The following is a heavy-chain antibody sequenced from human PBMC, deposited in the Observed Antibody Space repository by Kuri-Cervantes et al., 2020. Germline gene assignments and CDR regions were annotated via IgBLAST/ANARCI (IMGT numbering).Heavy chain of an antibody. V-gene: IGHV3-33*08. J-gene: IGHJ4*02. CDR1: GFTFSSYA. CDR3: ARDPIYGGNSGVDY. Sequence: GSLKISCAASGFTFSSYAMHWVRQAPGKGLEWVAVIWYDGSNKYYADSVKGRFTISRDNSKNTLYLQMNSLRAEDTAVYYCARDPIYGGNSGVDYWGQGTLVTVSS. CDR2: IWYDGSNK. D-gene: IGHD4-23*01.